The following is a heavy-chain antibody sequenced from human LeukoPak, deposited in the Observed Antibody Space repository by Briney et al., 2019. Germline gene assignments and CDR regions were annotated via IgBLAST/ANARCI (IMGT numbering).Heavy chain of an antibody. CDR2: IYPGDSNT. V-gene: IGHV5-51*01. Sequence: GESLKISCKGSGYRFTIYWIGWVRQKPGKGLEWMGIIYPGDSNTRYSPSFQGQVTISADKSISTAYLQWSSLKASDTAIYYCARSPLYCSSTSCPALYWGQGNPGHRLL. D-gene: IGHD2-2*01. CDR1: GYRFTIYW. J-gene: IGHJ4*02. CDR3: ARSPLYCSSTSCPALY.